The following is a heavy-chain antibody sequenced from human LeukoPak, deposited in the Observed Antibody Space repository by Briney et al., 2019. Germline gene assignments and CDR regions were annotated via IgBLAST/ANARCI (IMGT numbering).Heavy chain of an antibody. CDR1: GDIVTSGI. CDR2: TYHWSKWFN. D-gene: IGHD3-16*01. J-gene: IGHJ4*02. CDR3: ARDLHGSRGEFDY. V-gene: IGHV6-1*01. Sequence: SQTLSLTCAISGDIVTSGIWNRIRQSPSRGLEWLRRTYHWSKWFNDYAVSVESRMTINADTSRNQFSLQLNSVTPEDTAVYYCARDLHGSRGEFDYWGQGTLVTVSS.